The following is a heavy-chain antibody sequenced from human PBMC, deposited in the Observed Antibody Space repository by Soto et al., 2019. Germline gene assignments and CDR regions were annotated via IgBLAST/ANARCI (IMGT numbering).Heavy chain of an antibody. CDR2: FYSSGST. Sequence: QLQLEESGPGLVKPSETLSLTCTVSGGSISSSSYYWGWIRQSPGRGLEWIGSFYSSGSTYYSPSLKSRVTISGDTSKKRISLRLSSVTASDTAVYYCARISVASRYMDVWGKGSTVTVSS. D-gene: IGHD5-12*01. V-gene: IGHV4-39*01. CDR1: GGSISSSSYY. J-gene: IGHJ6*03. CDR3: ARISVASRYMDV.